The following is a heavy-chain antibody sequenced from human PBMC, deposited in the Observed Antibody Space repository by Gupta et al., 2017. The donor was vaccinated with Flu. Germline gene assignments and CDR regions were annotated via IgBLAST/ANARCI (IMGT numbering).Heavy chain of an antibody. Sequence: EVQLVESGGGLVKPGGSLRLSCAASGFTFSTSGMNWVRQAPGKGLEWVSSISSSSSYIYYADSVKGRFTISRHNAKNFVYLQMNSLRAEDTAVYYCARAWDVTVAGTFDYWGQGTLVTVSS. CDR3: ARAWDVTVAGTFDY. CDR2: ISSSSSYI. V-gene: IGHV3-21*01. CDR1: GFTFSTSG. J-gene: IGHJ4*02. D-gene: IGHD6-19*01.